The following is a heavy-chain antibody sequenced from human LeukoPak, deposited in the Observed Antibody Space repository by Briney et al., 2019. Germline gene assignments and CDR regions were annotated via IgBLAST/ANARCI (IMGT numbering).Heavy chain of an antibody. CDR2: IYHSGSI. Sequence: SETLSLTCTVSGYSIRSGYYWGWIRQPPGKGLEWIGSIYHSGSIYHNPSLRSRVTISVDTSKNQFSLKLSSVTAADTAVYYCARSGSGYLRYYFDYWGQGTLVTVSS. CDR3: ARSGSGYLRYYFDY. D-gene: IGHD5-12*01. J-gene: IGHJ4*02. CDR1: GYSIRSGYY. V-gene: IGHV4-38-2*02.